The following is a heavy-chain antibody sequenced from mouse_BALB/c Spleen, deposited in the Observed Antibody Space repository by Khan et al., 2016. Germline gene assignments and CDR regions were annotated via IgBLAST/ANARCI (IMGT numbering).Heavy chain of an antibody. CDR3: ASNWEGWYFDV. V-gene: IGHV3-6*02. D-gene: IGHD4-1*01. CDR1: GYSITSGYY. Sequence: VQLQESGPGLVKPSQSLSLTCSVTGYSITSGYYWNWIRQFPGNKLEWMGYISYDGSNNYNPSLKNRISITRDPSKNQFFLKLNSVTTEDTATYYGASNWEGWYFDVWGAGTTVTVSS. J-gene: IGHJ1*01. CDR2: ISYDGSN.